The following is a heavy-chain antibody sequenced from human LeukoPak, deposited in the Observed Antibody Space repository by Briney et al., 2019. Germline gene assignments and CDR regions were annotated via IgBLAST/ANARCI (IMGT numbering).Heavy chain of an antibody. Sequence: GSLRLSCAASGSTFSSYGMHWVRQAPGKGLEWVAVISYDGSNKYYTDSVKGRFTTSRDNSKNTLFLQMNSLRAEDTAVYYCAKTPGDCSGGSCYPRGYYFDYWGQGTLVTVSS. CDR2: ISYDGSNK. J-gene: IGHJ4*02. CDR3: AKTPGDCSGGSCYPRGYYFDY. V-gene: IGHV3-30*18. D-gene: IGHD2-15*01. CDR1: GSTFSSYG.